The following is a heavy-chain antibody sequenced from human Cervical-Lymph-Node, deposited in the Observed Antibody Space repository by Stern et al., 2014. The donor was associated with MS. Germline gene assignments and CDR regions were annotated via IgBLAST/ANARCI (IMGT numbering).Heavy chain of an antibody. Sequence: VHLVESGGGVVQPGRSLRLACVASGFTFSSYGMHWVRQAPDKGLEWVAVIWYDGSNKNYADSVKGRFTISRDNSKNTLYLQMNSLRAEDTAVYYCARDSSKGGSNYWGQGTLVTVSS. J-gene: IGHJ4*02. D-gene: IGHD2-2*01. CDR1: GFTFSSYG. CDR3: ARDSSKGGSNY. V-gene: IGHV3-33*01. CDR2: IWYDGSNK.